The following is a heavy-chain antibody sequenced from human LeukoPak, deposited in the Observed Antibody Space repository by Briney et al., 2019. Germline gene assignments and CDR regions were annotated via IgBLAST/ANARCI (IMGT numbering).Heavy chain of an antibody. J-gene: IGHJ4*02. CDR2: IYYSGST. V-gene: IGHV4-39*01. D-gene: IGHD1-26*01. CDR1: GDSISSSSYY. CDR3: ARLAAYSGSYLRDY. Sequence: PSETLSLTCTVSGDSISSSSYYWGWIRQPPGKGLEWIGSIYYSGSTYYNPSLKSRVTISVDTSKNQFSLKLSSVTAADTAVYYCARLAAYSGSYLRDYWGQGTLVTVSS.